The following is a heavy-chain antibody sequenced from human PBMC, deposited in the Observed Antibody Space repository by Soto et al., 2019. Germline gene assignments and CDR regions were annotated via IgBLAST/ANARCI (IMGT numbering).Heavy chain of an antibody. D-gene: IGHD4-17*01. CDR1: GGSFSGYY. V-gene: IGHV4-34*01. Sequence: SETLSLTCAVYGGSFSGYYWSWIRQPPGKGLEWIGEINHSGSTNYNPSLKSRVTISVDKSKNQFSLKLSSVTAADTAVYYCARAKGADYGDYEFNAFDIWGQGTMVTVSS. CDR2: INHSGST. J-gene: IGHJ3*02. CDR3: ARAKGADYGDYEFNAFDI.